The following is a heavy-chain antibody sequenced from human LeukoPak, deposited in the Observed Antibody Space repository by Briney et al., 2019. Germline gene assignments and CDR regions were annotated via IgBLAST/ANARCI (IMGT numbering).Heavy chain of an antibody. CDR3: TIRTGTNT. CDR2: IRSKANSYAI. CDR1: GFTLSGSA. Sequence: GGSLRLSCAASGFTLSGSAMHWVRQASGKGLEWVGRIRSKANSYAIAYAASVKGRFTISRDDSKNTAYLQMNSLKTEDTAVYYCTIRTGTNTWGQGTLVTVSS. V-gene: IGHV3-73*01. D-gene: IGHD1-1*01. J-gene: IGHJ5*02.